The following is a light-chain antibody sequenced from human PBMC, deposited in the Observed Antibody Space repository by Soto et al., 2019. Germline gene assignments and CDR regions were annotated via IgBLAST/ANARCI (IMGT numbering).Light chain of an antibody. V-gene: IGKV1-5*01. CDR1: QTISSW. CDR2: GAP. J-gene: IGKJ1*01. Sequence: DIQMTQSPSTLSGSVGDRVTITCRASQTISSWLAWYQDKPGKAPKLLIYGAPSLESGVPSRFSGSGSGTEFTLTIGGLQPDDFATYYCQHYNAFPWPFGQGTKVEIK. CDR3: QHYNAFPWP.